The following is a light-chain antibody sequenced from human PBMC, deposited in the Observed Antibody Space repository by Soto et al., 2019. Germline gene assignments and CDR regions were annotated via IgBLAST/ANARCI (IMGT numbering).Light chain of an antibody. CDR3: GTWDSSLSAVV. CDR1: SSNIVNNY. V-gene: IGLV1-51*01. Sequence: QSVLTQPPSVSAAPGQKVTISCSGSSSNIVNNYVSWYQQFPGTAPKLLIYDNNKRPSGIPDRFSGSKSGTSATLGITGLQTGDEADYYCGTWDSSLSAVVFGGGTQLTVL. J-gene: IGLJ3*02. CDR2: DNN.